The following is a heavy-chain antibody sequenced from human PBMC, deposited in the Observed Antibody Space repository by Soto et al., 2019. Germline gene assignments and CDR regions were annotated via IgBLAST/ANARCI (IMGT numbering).Heavy chain of an antibody. CDR3: AKESSPSRISPPNFNY. CDR2: ISYDGNTQ. CDR1: GFTLSSYS. J-gene: IGHJ4*02. V-gene: IGHV3-30-3*01. Sequence: SLRLSCAASGFTLSSYSIHWVRQAPGKGLDWVADISYDGNTQFYGDSVKGRFIVSRDNSRNTLYLQLNNLQAEDTAVYYCAKESSPSRISPPNFNYWGQGTRATASS.